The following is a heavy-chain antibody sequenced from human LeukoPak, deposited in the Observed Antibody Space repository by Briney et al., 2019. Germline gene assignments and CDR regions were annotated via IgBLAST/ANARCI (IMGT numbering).Heavy chain of an antibody. V-gene: IGHV1-2*02. CDR3: MRENWRYDH. J-gene: IGHJ4*02. Sequence: ASVKVSCKTSGYTFSSYHLHWVRQAPGQGLEWMGWTYPNSGGTEYAQRFQGRVTMTIDMSLSTAYMELSRLESDDTAVYYCMRENWRYDHWGQGTLVTVSS. CDR2: TYPNSGGT. CDR1: GYTFSSYH. D-gene: IGHD1-1*01.